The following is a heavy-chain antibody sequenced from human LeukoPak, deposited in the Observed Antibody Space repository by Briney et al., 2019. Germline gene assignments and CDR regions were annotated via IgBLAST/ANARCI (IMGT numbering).Heavy chain of an antibody. J-gene: IGHJ4*02. CDR1: GYSFTSYW. D-gene: IGHD5-18*01. Sequence: GESLKISCKGSGYSFTSYWIGWVRQMPGKGLEWMGIIYPGDSDTRYSPSFQGQVTISADKSISTAYLQWSSLKASDTAMYYCARQRYGYDRAIRFDYWGQGTLVNVSS. V-gene: IGHV5-51*01. CDR2: IYPGDSDT. CDR3: ARQRYGYDRAIRFDY.